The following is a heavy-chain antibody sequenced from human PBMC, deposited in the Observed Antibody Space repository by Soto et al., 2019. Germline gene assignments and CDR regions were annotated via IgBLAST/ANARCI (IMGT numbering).Heavy chain of an antibody. D-gene: IGHD5-18*01. J-gene: IGHJ4*02. V-gene: IGHV1-69*13. Sequence: SVKVSCKASGGTFYTYTFSWVRQAPGQGLEWMGSITPIYPTTNYAEKFQGRLTVTADGSTNTAYMELNSLTSEDTAVYYCARIPRYSFPTSDDLDSWGQGXLVTVYS. CDR1: GGTFYTYT. CDR3: ARIPRYSFPTSDDLDS. CDR2: ITPIYPTT.